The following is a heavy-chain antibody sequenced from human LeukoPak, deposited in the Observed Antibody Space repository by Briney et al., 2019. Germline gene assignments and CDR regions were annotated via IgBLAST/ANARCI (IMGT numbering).Heavy chain of an antibody. CDR3: ARGETYYYDSSGPRAFDI. D-gene: IGHD3-22*01. CDR1: GGTFSSYA. CDR2: IIPILGIA. J-gene: IGHJ3*02. Sequence: GASVKVSCKASGGTFSSYAISWVRQAPGQGLEWMGRIIPILGIANYAQKFQGRVTITADKSTSTAYMELSSLRSEDTAVYYCARGETYYYDSSGPRAFDIWGQGTMVTVSS. V-gene: IGHV1-69*04.